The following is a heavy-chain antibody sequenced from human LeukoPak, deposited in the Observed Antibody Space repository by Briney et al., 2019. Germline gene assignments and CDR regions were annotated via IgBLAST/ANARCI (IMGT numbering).Heavy chain of an antibody. CDR3: ARPHLTWRVEYFDP. J-gene: IGHJ5*02. V-gene: IGHV4-39*01. D-gene: IGHD3-16*01. Sequence: LETLSLTCTVSGDSINSNSYHWGWIRQPPGKGLEWIGTVYSTGNTYYTPSLKSRVTISVDTSNNQFSLKLTSVTAADTAVYYCARPHLTWRVEYFDPWGQGTLVTVSS. CDR2: VYSTGNT. CDR1: GDSINSNSYH.